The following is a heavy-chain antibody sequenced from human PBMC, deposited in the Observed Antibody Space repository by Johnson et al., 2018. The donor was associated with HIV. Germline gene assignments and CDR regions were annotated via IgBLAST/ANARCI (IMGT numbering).Heavy chain of an antibody. CDR1: GFTFSGSA. Sequence: EVQLVESGGGLVQPGGSLKLSCAASGFTFSGSAMHWVRPASGKGLEWVGRIRSKANSYATAYAASVKGRFTISRDNSKNTLYLQMNSLRAEDTAVYHCARVLMRGAYYYDSSGFYIWGQGTMVTVSS. D-gene: IGHD3-22*01. CDR3: ARVLMRGAYYYDSSGFYI. V-gene: IGHV3-73*02. J-gene: IGHJ3*02. CDR2: IRSKANSYAT.